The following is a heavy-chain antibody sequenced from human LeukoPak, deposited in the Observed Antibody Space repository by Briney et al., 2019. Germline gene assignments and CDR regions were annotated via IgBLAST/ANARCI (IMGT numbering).Heavy chain of an antibody. V-gene: IGHV3-23*01. D-gene: IGHD2-2*01. Sequence: GGSLRLSCAASGFTFSSYAMSWVRQAPGKGLEGVSIIGGSGDNTYYADSVKGRFTISRDNSKNTMYLRMKSLRAEDTAVYYCAKDFVVVPGLVNYFDYWGQGTLVTVSS. J-gene: IGHJ4*02. CDR3: AKDFVVVPGLVNYFDY. CDR2: IGGSGDNT. CDR1: GFTFSSYA.